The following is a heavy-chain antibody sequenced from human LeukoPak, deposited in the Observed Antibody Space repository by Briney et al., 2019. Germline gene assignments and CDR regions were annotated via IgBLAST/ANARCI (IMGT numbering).Heavy chain of an antibody. CDR2: ISTNGGST. J-gene: IGHJ4*02. CDR1: GFTFSRYA. D-gene: IGHD1-20*01. CDR3: ARDFGLTGKVDY. Sequence: GGSLRLSCAASGFTFSRYAMHWIRQAPGKGLESVSAISTNGGSTYYANSVKGRFTISRDNSKNTLYLQMGSLRAEDLAVYYCARDFGLTGKVDYWGQGTLVTVSP. V-gene: IGHV3-64*01.